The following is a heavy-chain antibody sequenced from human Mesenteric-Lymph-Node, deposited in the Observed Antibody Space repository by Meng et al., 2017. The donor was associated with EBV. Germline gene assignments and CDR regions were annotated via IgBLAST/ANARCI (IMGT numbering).Heavy chain of an antibody. CDR3: AKRYAQFDS. Sequence: VQLVESGGGLIQPGGSLRLSCAASGFTVSSNYMRWVRQAPGKGLEWVSGLSRSGSSTYYADSVRGRFTISRDNSKSTLFLQMNSLRAEDTAIYYCAKRYAQFDSWGQGTLVTGSS. CDR1: GFTVSSNY. D-gene: IGHD3-9*01. CDR2: SRSGSST. V-gene: IGHV3-53*01. J-gene: IGHJ4*02.